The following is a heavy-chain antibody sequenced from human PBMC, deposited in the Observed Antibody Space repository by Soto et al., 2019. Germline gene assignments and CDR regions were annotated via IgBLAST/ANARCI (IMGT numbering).Heavy chain of an antibody. CDR3: ARHNYYGDYFDY. CDR2: IYYSGST. J-gene: IGHJ4*02. D-gene: IGHD4-17*01. Sequence: SETLSLTCTVSGGSISSSSYYWGWIRQPPGKGLEWIGSIYYSGSTYYNPSLKSRVTISVDTSKNQFSLKLSSVTAADTAVYYCARHNYYGDYFDYWGQGTLVTVSS. CDR1: GGSISSSSYY. V-gene: IGHV4-39*01.